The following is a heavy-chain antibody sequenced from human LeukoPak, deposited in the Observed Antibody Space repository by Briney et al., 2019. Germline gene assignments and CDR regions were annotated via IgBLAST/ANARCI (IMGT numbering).Heavy chain of an antibody. D-gene: IGHD3-10*01. CDR1: GFTFSSYA. CDR3: ARGRGNWFDP. Sequence: SGGSLRLSCAASGFTFSSYAMHWVRQAPGKRLEWVAVISYDGSNKYYADSVKGRFTISRDNSKNTLYLQMNSLRAEDTAVYYCARGRGNWFDPWGQGTLVTVSS. CDR2: ISYDGSNK. J-gene: IGHJ5*02. V-gene: IGHV3-30-3*01.